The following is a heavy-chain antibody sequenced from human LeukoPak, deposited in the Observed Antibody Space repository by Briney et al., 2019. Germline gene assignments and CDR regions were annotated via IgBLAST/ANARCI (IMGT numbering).Heavy chain of an antibody. CDR1: GFTFSSYG. Sequence: GGSLRLSCAASGFTFSSYGMHWVRQAPGKGLEWVAVISNDGSITKYGDSVKGRFTISRDNSKNTLYVQMNSLRADDTAVYYCAKCSTSAYTTGWCNWIDPWGQGTLVTVSS. J-gene: IGHJ5*02. V-gene: IGHV3-30*18. CDR3: AKCSTSAYTTGWCNWIDP. CDR2: ISNDGSIT. D-gene: IGHD6-19*01.